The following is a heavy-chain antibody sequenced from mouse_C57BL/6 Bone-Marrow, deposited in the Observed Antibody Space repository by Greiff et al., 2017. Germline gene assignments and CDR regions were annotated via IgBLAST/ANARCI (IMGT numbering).Heavy chain of an antibody. CDR2: ISGGGGNT. J-gene: IGHJ4*01. D-gene: IGHD1-1*01. CDR1: GFTFSSYT. V-gene: IGHV5-9*04. CDR3: ARQWYYGSSYKAMDY. Sequence: EVKLVESGGGLVKPGGSLKLSCAASGFTFSSYTMSWVRQTPEKRLEWVATISGGGGNTYYPDSVKGRFTISRDNAKNTLYLQMSSLRSEDTAVYYGARQWYYGSSYKAMDYWGQGTSVTFSS.